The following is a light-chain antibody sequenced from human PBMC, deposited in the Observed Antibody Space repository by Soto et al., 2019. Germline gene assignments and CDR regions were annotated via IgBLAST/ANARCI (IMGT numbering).Light chain of an antibody. CDR2: DVS. V-gene: IGLV2-14*01. CDR3: SSYTSNSPLVV. Sequence: QSALTQPASVSGSPGQSITVSCTGTSSDIGGYNYVSWYQQHPGKAPKLIIHDVSNRPSGVSNRFSGSKSGNTASLTISGLLAEDEADYYCSSYTSNSPLVVFGGGTKLTVL. J-gene: IGLJ2*01. CDR1: SSDIGGYNY.